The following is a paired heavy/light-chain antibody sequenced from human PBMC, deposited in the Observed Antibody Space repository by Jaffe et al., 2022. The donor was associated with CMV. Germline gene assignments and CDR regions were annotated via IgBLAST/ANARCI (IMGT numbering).Heavy chain of an antibody. D-gene: IGHD3-22*01. CDR1: GDSMTESDYY. CDR3: VRHVREAYYIESNGYYYDYFDY. CDR2: IENSGSA. V-gene: IGHV4-39*01. Sequence: QLQLHESGPGLVKPSETLSLTCSVSGDSMTESDYYWGWIRQSPGKGLAWIGSIENSGSAYYNPSLKSRVIISVDTSKKQFSLKVSSVTAADTSVYYCVRHVREAYYIESNGYYYDYFDYWGQGTLVTVSS. J-gene: IGHJ4*02.
Light chain of an antibody. J-gene: IGKJ4*01. CDR1: QGISGY. CDR3: QEGS. CDR2: GGS. Sequence: DIQLTQSPSILSASVGQRVTITCRTSQGISGYLAWYQQKPGQAPKLLIYGGSTLQSGVPSRFRGSGSGTEFTLTITSLQPEDFATYYCQEGSFGGGTRVEMK. V-gene: IGKV1-9*01.